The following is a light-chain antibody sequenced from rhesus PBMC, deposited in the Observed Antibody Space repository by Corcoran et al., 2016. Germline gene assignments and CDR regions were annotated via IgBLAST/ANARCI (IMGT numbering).Light chain of an antibody. CDR2: EAF. CDR3: QHYFSTPRT. Sequence: DIQMTQSPSSLSASVGDRVTITCRASQGITNDLAWYQQKPGETSKLLIYEAFRLQSGIPSRVSGSGSVTDFTLTINILQSEDFATYYWQHYFSTPRTFGQGTKVEIK. V-gene: IGKV1-22*01. CDR1: QGITND. J-gene: IGKJ1*01.